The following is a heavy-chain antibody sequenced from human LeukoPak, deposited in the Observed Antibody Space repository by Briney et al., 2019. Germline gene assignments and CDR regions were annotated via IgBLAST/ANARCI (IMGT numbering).Heavy chain of an antibody. Sequence: SETPSLTCTVSGASISTYYWSWIRQPPGKGLEWIGYIYYSGSTNYNPSLKSRVTISVDTSKNQFSLKLSSVTAADTAVYYCARTSNWFNPWGQGTLVTVSS. V-gene: IGHV4-59*08. CDR3: ARTSNWFNP. J-gene: IGHJ5*02. CDR1: GASISTYY. CDR2: IYYSGST.